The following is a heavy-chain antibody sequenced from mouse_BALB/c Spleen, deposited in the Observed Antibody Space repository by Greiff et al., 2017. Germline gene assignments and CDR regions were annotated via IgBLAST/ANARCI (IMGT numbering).Heavy chain of an antibody. Sequence: EVQRVESGGGLVQPGGSLKLSCAASGFTFSSYGMSWVRQTPDKRLELVATINSNGGSTYYPDSVKGRFTISRDNAKNTLYLQMSSLKSEDTAMYYCARGYYYGSRDWYFDVWGAGTTVTVSS. D-gene: IGHD1-1*01. CDR3: ARGYYYGSRDWYFDV. CDR1: GFTFSSYG. CDR2: INSNGGST. V-gene: IGHV5-6-3*01. J-gene: IGHJ1*01.